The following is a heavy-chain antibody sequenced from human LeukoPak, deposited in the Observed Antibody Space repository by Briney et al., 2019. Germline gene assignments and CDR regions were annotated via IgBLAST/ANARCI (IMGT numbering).Heavy chain of an antibody. CDR1: GFTFSSYA. CDR3: AKETVVVITSEYDDY. J-gene: IGHJ4*02. CDR2: ISGSGGST. D-gene: IGHD3-22*01. V-gene: IGHV3-23*01. Sequence: GGSLRLSCAASGFTFSSYAMSWVRQAPGKGLEWVSAISGSGGSTYYADSVKGRFTISRDNSKNTLYLQMNSLRAEDTAVYYCAKETVVVITSEYDDYWGREPWSPSPQ.